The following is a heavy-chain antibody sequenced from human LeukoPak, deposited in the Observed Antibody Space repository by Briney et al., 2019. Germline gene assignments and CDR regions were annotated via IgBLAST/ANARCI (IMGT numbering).Heavy chain of an antibody. CDR1: GFTLSSYA. J-gene: IGHJ4*02. Sequence: GGSLRLSCAASGFTLSSYAMSWVRQAPGKGLEWVAVISYDGSNKYYADSVKGRFTISRDNSKNTLYLQMNSLRAEDTAVYYCARAGGNPGAFDYWGQGTLVTVSS. CDR3: ARAGGNPGAFDY. V-gene: IGHV3-30*04. CDR2: ISYDGSNK. D-gene: IGHD4-23*01.